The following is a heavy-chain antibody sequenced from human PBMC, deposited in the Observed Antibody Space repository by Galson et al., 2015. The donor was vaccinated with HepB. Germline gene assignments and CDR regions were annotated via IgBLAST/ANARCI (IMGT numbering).Heavy chain of an antibody. CDR3: ARRESSGWYSGYYYGMDV. V-gene: IGHV4-34*01. J-gene: IGHJ6*02. D-gene: IGHD6-19*01. CDR2: INHSGST. Sequence: ETLSLTCAVYGGSFSGYYWSWIRQPPGKGLEWIGEINHSGSTNYNPSLKSRVTISVDTSKNQFSLKLSSVTAADTAVYYCARRESSGWYSGYYYGMDVWGQGTTVTVSS. CDR1: GGSFSGYY.